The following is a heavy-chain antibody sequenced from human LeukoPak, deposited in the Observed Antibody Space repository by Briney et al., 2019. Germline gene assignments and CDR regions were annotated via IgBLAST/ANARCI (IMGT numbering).Heavy chain of an antibody. Sequence: SETLSLTCTVSGGSISSSSYYWGWIRQPPGKGLEWIGSIYYSGSTYYNPSLKSRVTISVDTSKNQFSLKLSSVTAADTAVYYCARGRGAAGIHDAFDIWGQGTMVTVS. CDR1: GGSISSSSYY. CDR2: IYYSGST. J-gene: IGHJ3*02. V-gene: IGHV4-39*07. D-gene: IGHD6-13*01. CDR3: ARGRGAAGIHDAFDI.